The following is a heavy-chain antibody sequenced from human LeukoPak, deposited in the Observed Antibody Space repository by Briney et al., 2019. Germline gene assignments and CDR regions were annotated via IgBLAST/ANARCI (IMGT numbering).Heavy chain of an antibody. D-gene: IGHD3-10*01. J-gene: IGHJ4*02. V-gene: IGHV4-34*01. Sequence: SETLSPTCAVYGGSFSGYYWSWIRQPPGKGLEWIGEINHSGSTNYNPSLKSRVTISIDTSKNQISLKLTSVTAADTAVYYCARDRLLWFGELDFWGLGTLVIVSS. CDR2: INHSGST. CDR1: GGSFSGYY. CDR3: ARDRLLWFGELDF.